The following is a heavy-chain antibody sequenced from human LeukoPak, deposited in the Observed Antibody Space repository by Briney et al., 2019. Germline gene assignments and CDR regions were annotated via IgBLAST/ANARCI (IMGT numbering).Heavy chain of an antibody. V-gene: IGHV4-4*09. CDR3: ARFTFTTRPLDV. J-gene: IGHJ6*04. D-gene: IGHD6-6*01. Sequence: SETLSLTSSVSSGSISGFYWSWIRQPPGKALEWIGYIHSSGSTNYNPSLQSRVTMSVDTSKNHFSLNLSSVTAADTAAYYCARFTFTTRPLDVWGKGTTVTVSA. CDR1: SGSISGFY. CDR2: IHSSGST.